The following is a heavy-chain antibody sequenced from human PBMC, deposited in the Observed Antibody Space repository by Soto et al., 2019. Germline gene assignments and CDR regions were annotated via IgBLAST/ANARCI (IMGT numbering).Heavy chain of an antibody. D-gene: IGHD3-22*01. J-gene: IGHJ5*02. CDR2: ISAYNGNT. CDR3: ARAPMYYYDSSGYSPIDP. V-gene: IGHV1-18*04. Sequence: GASVKGSCKASGYTFTSYGISWVRQAPGQGLEWMGWISAYNGNTNYAQKLQGRVTMTTDTSTSTAYMELRSLRSDDTAVYYCARAPMYYYDSSGYSPIDPWGQGTLVTVSS. CDR1: GYTFTSYG.